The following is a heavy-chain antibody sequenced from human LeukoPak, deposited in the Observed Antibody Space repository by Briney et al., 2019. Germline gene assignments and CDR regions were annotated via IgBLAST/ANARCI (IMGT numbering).Heavy chain of an antibody. CDR1: GFTFSSYW. J-gene: IGHJ4*02. V-gene: IGHV3-30-3*01. CDR3: ARDPQGWGAAAGPADY. Sequence: GGSLRLSCAASGFTFSSYWMSWVRQAPGKGLEWVAVISYDGSNKYYADSVKGRFTISRDNSKNTLYLQMNSLRAEDTAVYYCARDPQGWGAAAGPADYWGQGTLVTVSS. D-gene: IGHD6-13*01. CDR2: ISYDGSNK.